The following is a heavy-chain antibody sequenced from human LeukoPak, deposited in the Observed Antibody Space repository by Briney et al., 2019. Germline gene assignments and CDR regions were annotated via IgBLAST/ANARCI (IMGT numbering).Heavy chain of an antibody. CDR2: IIPIFGTA. J-gene: IGHJ4*02. CDR1: GGTFSSYA. V-gene: IGHV1-69*13. D-gene: IGHD5-12*01. Sequence: SVKVSCKASGGTFSSYAISWVRQAPGQGLEWMGGIIPIFGTANYAQKFQGRVTITADESTGTAYMELSSLRSEDTAVYYCATVAPTPRDFDYWGQGTLVTVSS. CDR3: ATVAPTPRDFDY.